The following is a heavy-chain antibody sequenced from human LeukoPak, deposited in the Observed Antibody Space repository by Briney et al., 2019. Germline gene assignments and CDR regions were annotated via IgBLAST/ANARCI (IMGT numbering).Heavy chain of an antibody. J-gene: IGHJ4*02. CDR1: GGTFSSYA. CDR2: IIPIFGTA. Sequence: SVKVSSKASGGTFSSYAISWVRQAPGQGLEWMGGIIPIFGTANYAQKFQGRVTITADESTSTAYMELSSLRSEDTAVYYCATVRYSNYVSADYWGQGTLVTVSS. CDR3: ATVRYSNYVSADY. D-gene: IGHD4-11*01. V-gene: IGHV1-69*13.